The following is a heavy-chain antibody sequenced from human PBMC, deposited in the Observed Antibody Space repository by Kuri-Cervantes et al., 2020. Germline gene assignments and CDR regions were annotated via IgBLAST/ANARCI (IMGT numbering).Heavy chain of an antibody. V-gene: IGHV3-21*01. J-gene: IGHJ4*02. D-gene: IGHD1-20*01. CDR3: ARYGNQYKWNDLDF. CDR2: ISSSSSYI. Sequence: AGTLSLSCAASGFTFSSYSMNWVRQAPGKGLEWVSSISSSSSYIYYTVSVKGRFTISRDNAKNSLFLQMNSLRAEDTAVYYCARYGNQYKWNDLDFWGQGTLVTVSS. CDR1: GFTFSSYS.